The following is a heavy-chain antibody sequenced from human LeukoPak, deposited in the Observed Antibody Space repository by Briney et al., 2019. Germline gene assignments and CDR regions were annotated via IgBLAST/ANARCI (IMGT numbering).Heavy chain of an antibody. CDR3: ARGEYQPSPIY. J-gene: IGHJ4*02. D-gene: IGHD2-2*01. Sequence: PSETLSLTCAVSGDSISSGDYSCSWIRQPPGKGLEWIGYSYQSGSTYYNPSLKSRVTISVDRSKNQFSLKLSSMTAADTAVYYCARGEYQPSPIYWGQGTLVTVSS. CDR2: SYQSGST. V-gene: IGHV4-30-2*01. CDR1: GDSISSGDYS.